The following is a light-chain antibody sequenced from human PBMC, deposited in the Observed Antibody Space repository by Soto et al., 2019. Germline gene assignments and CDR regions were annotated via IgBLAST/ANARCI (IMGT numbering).Light chain of an antibody. CDR1: SSDVGGYNY. V-gene: IGLV2-14*01. J-gene: IGLJ1*01. CDR3: SSYTSSSLYV. Sequence: QWSWAQSASVSGSPGQSITISCTGTSSDVGGYNYVSWYQQHPGKAPKLMIYDVSNRPSGVSNRFSGSKSGNTASLTISGLQAEDEADYYCSSYTSSSLYVFGTGTKVTVL. CDR2: DVS.